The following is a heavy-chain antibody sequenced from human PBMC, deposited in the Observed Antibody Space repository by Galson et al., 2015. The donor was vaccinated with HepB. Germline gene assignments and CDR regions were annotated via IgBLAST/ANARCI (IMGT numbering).Heavy chain of an antibody. CDR2: IWYDGSNK. J-gene: IGHJ5*02. CDR1: GFTFSSYG. CDR3: AREGGGSPPRWFDP. Sequence: SLRLSCAASGFTFSSYGMHWVRQAPGKGLEWVAVIWYDGSNKYYADSVKGRFTISRGNSKNTLYLQMNSLRAEDTAVYYCAREGGGSPPRWFDPWGQGTLVTVSS. V-gene: IGHV3-33*01. D-gene: IGHD2-15*01.